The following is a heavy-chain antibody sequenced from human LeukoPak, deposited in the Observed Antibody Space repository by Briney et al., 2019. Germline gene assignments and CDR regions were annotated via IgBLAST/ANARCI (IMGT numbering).Heavy chain of an antibody. D-gene: IGHD6-13*01. Sequence: GPTPVNPTQTLTPTCSSSGSSRSTPGVGGCWIRQPPGKALAPLAILYWNYDERYSPSLKSRLTITKDTSKNQVVLTMTNMDPVDTATYYCAHYEQQPYFRLTENWFDPWGQGTLGTVSS. CDR3: AHYEQQPYFRLTENWFDP. J-gene: IGHJ5*02. V-gene: IGHV2-5*01. CDR1: GSSRSTPGVG. CDR2: LYWNYDE.